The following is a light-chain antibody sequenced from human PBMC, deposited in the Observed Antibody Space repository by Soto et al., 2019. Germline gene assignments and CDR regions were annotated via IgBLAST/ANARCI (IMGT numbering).Light chain of an antibody. CDR2: AAS. J-gene: IGKJ2*01. V-gene: IGKV3-20*01. Sequence: IVLTQSPGTLSLSPGKRATLSCRASQSVSSTYLSWYQQKPGQAPRLLIYAASSRETGIPDTFSGSGSGTDFTLTISRLEPEDFAVYYCQQYDSSPYTFGQGTKLEIK. CDR1: QSVSSTY. CDR3: QQYDSSPYT.